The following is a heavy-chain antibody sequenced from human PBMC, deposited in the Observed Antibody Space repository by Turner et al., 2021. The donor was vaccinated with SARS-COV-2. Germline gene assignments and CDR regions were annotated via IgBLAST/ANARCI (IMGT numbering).Heavy chain of an antibody. J-gene: IGHJ6*02. Sequence: QVQLVESGGGVVQPGRSLRLSCAASGFTFSSYAMHWVRQAPGKGLEWVAVISYDGSNKYNADYVKGRFTISRDNSKNTLYLQMNSLRAEDTAVYYCARDHRVDDFWSGYSGDYYYYYGMDVWGQGTTVTVSS. V-gene: IGHV3-30*04. CDR3: ARDHRVDDFWSGYSGDYYYYYGMDV. CDR1: GFTFSSYA. D-gene: IGHD3-3*01. CDR2: ISYDGSNK.